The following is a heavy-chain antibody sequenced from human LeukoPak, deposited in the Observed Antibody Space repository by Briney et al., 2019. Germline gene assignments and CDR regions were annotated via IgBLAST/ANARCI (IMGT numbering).Heavy chain of an antibody. CDR2: ISYDGSNK. Sequence: GGSLRLSCAASGFTFSSYGMHWVRQAPGKGLEWVAVISYDGSNKYYADSVKGRFTISRDNSKNTLYLQMNSLGAEDTAVYYCARPYDTRGYFPDYWGQGTLATVSS. CDR3: ARPYDTRGYFPDY. CDR1: GFTFSSYG. J-gene: IGHJ4*02. D-gene: IGHD3-22*01. V-gene: IGHV3-30*03.